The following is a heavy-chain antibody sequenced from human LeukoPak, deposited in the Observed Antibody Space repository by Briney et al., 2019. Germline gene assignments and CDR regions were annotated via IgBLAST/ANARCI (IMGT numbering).Heavy chain of an antibody. CDR1: GDSIISTYY. V-gene: IGHV4-39*01. J-gene: IGHJ4*02. D-gene: IGHD1-26*01. Sequence: SETLSLTRTVSGDSIISTYYWGWIRQPPGKGLEWIGSIYYIGSTYYNPSLKSRVTISVDTSKNQLSLKLSSVTAAAPAVYSCARHDFSGSYFAFWGQGTLVTVSS. CDR2: IYYIGST. CDR3: ARHDFSGSYFAF.